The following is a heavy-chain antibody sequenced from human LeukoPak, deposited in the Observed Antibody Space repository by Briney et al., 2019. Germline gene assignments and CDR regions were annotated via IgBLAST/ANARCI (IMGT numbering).Heavy chain of an antibody. CDR3: ARDPIAAAPYYGMDV. CDR1: GGSISSYY. D-gene: IGHD6-13*01. CDR2: IYYSGST. J-gene: IGHJ6*02. Sequence: SETLSLTCTVSGGSISSYYWSWIRQPPGKGLEWLGYIYYSGSTNYNPSLKSRVTISVDTSKNQFSLKLSSVTAADTAVYYCARDPIAAAPYYGMDVWGQGTTVTVSS. V-gene: IGHV4-59*01.